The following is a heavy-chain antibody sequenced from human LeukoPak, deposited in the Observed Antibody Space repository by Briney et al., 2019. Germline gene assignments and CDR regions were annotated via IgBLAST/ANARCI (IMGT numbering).Heavy chain of an antibody. V-gene: IGHV1-18*01. Sequence: ASVKVSCKASGYTLTSYGINWMRQAPRQGLEWMGWISTQSGNTNYAQKVQGRLTLTTDRSTSTAYMELRSLRSDDTAVYYCARGAYGDKWGQGTMVTVSS. J-gene: IGHJ4*02. D-gene: IGHD4-17*01. CDR2: ISTQSGNT. CDR3: ARGAYGDK. CDR1: GYTLTSYG.